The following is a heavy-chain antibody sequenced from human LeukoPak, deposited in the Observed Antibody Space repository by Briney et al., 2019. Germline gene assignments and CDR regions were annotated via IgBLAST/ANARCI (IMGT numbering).Heavy chain of an antibody. V-gene: IGHV4-30-4*08. CDR1: GGSISSGDYY. D-gene: IGHD3-3*01. Sequence: SQTLSLTCTVSGGSISSGDYYWSWIRQHPGKGLEWIGYIYYSGSTYYNPSLKSRVTISVDTSKNQFSLKLSSVTAADTAVYYCARTIKRITIFGVARALPPPFDYWGQGTLVTVSS. J-gene: IGHJ4*02. CDR3: ARTIKRITIFGVARALPPPFDY. CDR2: IYYSGST.